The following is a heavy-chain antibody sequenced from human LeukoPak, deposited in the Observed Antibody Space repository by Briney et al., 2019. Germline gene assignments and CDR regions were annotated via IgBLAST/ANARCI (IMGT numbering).Heavy chain of an antibody. Sequence: ASVKVSCKASGYAFSSYGIGWVRQAPGQGLEGMGWVGPYNRKTNYSQKFQGRVTMTTDTSTNTAYLELRTLRSDDTAVYYCARGAPRGVWNFYFDYWGQGTLVTVSS. CDR2: VGPYNRKT. CDR3: ARGAPRGVWNFYFDY. CDR1: GYAFSSYG. J-gene: IGHJ4*02. D-gene: IGHD1-7*01. V-gene: IGHV1-18*01.